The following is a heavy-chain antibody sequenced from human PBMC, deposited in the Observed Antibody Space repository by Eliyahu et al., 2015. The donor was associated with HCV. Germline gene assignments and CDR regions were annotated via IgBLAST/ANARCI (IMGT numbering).Heavy chain of an antibody. J-gene: IGHJ4*02. CDR1: GFNFXKYG. Sequence: EVQLVESGGGLEQPGGSLRLSCTGSGFNFXKYGMHWVRQVPGKGLEWVSGINWSSGSKAYVGSVKGRFSISRDNDKNSLYLQMNNLRIEDTAFYFCARQKSGYAARGAFDYWGQGLLVTVSS. V-gene: IGHV3-9*01. D-gene: IGHD5-12*01. CDR2: INWSSGSK. CDR3: ARQKSGYAARGAFDY.